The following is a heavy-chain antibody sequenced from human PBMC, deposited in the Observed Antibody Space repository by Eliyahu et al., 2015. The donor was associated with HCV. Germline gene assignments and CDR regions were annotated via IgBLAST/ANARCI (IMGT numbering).Heavy chain of an antibody. Sequence: EVQLVESGGGLVQPGGSLTLSCVASGFXFSTYPVGWVRQTPGKGLEGVASISGSGDDTWFGDSFRGRFTISRDNSKNMLYLQMNSLRAEDTALYYCANIALGGRGYGGGRDYWGQGTLVTVSS. CDR2: ISGSGDDT. V-gene: IGHV3-23*04. CDR3: ANIALGGRGYGGGRDY. CDR1: GFXFSTYP. D-gene: IGHD3-22*01. J-gene: IGHJ4*02.